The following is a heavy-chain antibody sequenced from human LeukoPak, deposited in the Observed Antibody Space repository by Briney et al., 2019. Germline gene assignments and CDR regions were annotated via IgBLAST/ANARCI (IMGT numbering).Heavy chain of an antibody. CDR1: GFTFSTFA. V-gene: IGHV3-23*01. Sequence: GGSLRLSCAAAGFTFSTFAMMWVRQAPGTGLQWVSTITGYGATFYADSVRGRFTIFRDTSMNTLFLQMNSLGAEDTAVYYCAKGAAAGKVDWFDPWGQGTLVTVSS. CDR3: AKGAAAGKVDWFDP. CDR2: ITGYGAT. J-gene: IGHJ5*02. D-gene: IGHD6-13*01.